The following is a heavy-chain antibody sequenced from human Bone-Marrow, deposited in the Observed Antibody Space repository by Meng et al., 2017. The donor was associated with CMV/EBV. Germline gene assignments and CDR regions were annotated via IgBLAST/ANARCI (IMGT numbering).Heavy chain of an antibody. D-gene: IGHD6-13*01. Sequence: GESLKISCAASGFTFDDYGMSWVRRAPGKGLEWVSGINWNGGSTGYAGSVKGRFTISRDNAKNSLYLQMNSLRAEDTALYYCARANIAAAGHFDYWGQGTLVTVSS. CDR2: INWNGGST. V-gene: IGHV3-20*04. J-gene: IGHJ4*02. CDR1: GFTFDDYG. CDR3: ARANIAAAGHFDY.